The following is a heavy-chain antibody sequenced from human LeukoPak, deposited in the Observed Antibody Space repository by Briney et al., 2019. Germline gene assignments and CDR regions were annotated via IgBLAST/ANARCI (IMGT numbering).Heavy chain of an antibody. CDR1: GFTFSSYA. J-gene: IGHJ6*02. CDR2: ISYDGSNK. D-gene: IGHD2-2*01. V-gene: IGHV3-30-3*01. Sequence: GGSLRLSCAASGFTFSSYAMHWVRQAPGKGLEWVAVISYDGSNKYYADSVKGRFTISRDNSKNTLYLQMNSLRAEDTAVYYCARESHCSSTSRPSYYYYYGMDVWGQGTTVTVSS. CDR3: ARESHCSSTSRPSYYYYYGMDV.